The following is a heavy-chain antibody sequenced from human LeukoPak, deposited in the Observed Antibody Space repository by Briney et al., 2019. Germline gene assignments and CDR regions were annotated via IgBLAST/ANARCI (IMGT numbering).Heavy chain of an antibody. CDR2: IYNSGST. CDR1: GGSISSYY. V-gene: IGHV4-59*01. CDR3: ASSRAYPPPYFDY. Sequence: PSETLSLTCTVSGGSISSYYWNWIRQPPGKVLEWIGYIYNSGSTNYNPSLKSRITISVGTSKNHFSLTLSSVTAADTAVYYCASSRAYPPPYFDYWGQGTLVTVSS. J-gene: IGHJ4*02. D-gene: IGHD3-16*01.